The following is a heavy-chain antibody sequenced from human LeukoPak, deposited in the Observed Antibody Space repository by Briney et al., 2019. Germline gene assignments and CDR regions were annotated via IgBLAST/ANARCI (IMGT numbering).Heavy chain of an antibody. D-gene: IGHD6-19*01. CDR3: ALLAVASDFDY. CDR1: GFTFSIYE. Sequence: PGGSLRLSCAVSGFTFSIYEMNWVRQAPGKGLEWVSNIGSSGTTIYYADSVKGRFTISRDNARNSLYLQMNSLRVEDTAVYYCALLAVASDFDYWGQGALDTVSS. J-gene: IGHJ4*02. V-gene: IGHV3-48*03. CDR2: IGSSGTTI.